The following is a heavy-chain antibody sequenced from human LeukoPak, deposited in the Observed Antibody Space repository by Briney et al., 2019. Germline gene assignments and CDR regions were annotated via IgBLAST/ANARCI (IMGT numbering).Heavy chain of an antibody. CDR1: GYTFTSYG. J-gene: IGHJ4*02. CDR3: ARREGSGYEASFGY. Sequence: ASVKVSCKASGYTFTSYGISWVRQAPGQGLEWMGWISAYNGNTNYAQKLQGRVTMTTDTSTSTAYMELRSLRSDDTAVYYCARREGSGYEASFGYWGQGTLVTVSS. CDR2: ISAYNGNT. D-gene: IGHD5-12*01. V-gene: IGHV1-18*01.